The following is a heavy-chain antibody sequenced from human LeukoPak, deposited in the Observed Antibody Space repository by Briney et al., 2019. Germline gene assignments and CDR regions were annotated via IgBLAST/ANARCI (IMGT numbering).Heavy chain of an antibody. CDR1: GGSISSYY. V-gene: IGHV4-59*01. CDR3: ARDSPVDAFDI. Sequence: SETLSLTCTVSGGSISSYYWSWIRQPPGKGLEWIGYIYYSGSTNYNPSLKSRVTISVDTSKNQFSLKLSSVTAADTAVYYCARDSPVDAFDIWGQGTIVTVSS. CDR2: IYYSGST. J-gene: IGHJ3*02.